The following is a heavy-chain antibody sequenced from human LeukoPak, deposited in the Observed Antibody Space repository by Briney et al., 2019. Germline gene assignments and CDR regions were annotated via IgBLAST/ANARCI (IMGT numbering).Heavy chain of an antibody. Sequence: PGGSLRLSCAASGFTFSSYAMSWVRQAPGKGLEWVSAISGSGCSTYYADSVKGRFTISRDNSKNTLYLQMNSLRAEDTAVYYCAKTIAVAGLFDYWGQGTLVTVSS. CDR1: GFTFSSYA. CDR2: ISGSGCST. V-gene: IGHV3-23*01. J-gene: IGHJ4*02. CDR3: AKTIAVAGLFDY. D-gene: IGHD6-19*01.